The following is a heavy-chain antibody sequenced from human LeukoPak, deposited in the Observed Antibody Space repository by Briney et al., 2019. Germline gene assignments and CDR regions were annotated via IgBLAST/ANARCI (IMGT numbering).Heavy chain of an antibody. CDR2: ISSSSSYI. Sequence: GGSLRLSCAASGFTFSSYSMNWVRQAPGKGLEWVSSISSSSSYIYYADSVKGRFTISRDNAKNSLYLQMNSLRAEDTAVYYCARTLYYYDSSGYSPDYWGQGTLVTVSS. J-gene: IGHJ4*02. V-gene: IGHV3-21*01. CDR1: GFTFSSYS. CDR3: ARTLYYYDSSGYSPDY. D-gene: IGHD3-22*01.